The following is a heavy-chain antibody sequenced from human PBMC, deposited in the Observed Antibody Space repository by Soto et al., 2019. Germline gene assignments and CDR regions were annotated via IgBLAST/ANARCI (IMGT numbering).Heavy chain of an antibody. Sequence: GRSLRGYCATSGFTFSSYPIHWVRQAPGKGPVWVSRITEDGSGTTYADSVKGRFTVTRDNAKNTMYLQMSGLGAEDTAVYHCVRGTNGWRGMDYWGQGTLVTVSS. CDR1: GFTFSSYP. CDR2: ITEDGSGT. V-gene: IGHV3-74*01. CDR3: VRGTNGWRGMDY. D-gene: IGHD2-8*01. J-gene: IGHJ4*02.